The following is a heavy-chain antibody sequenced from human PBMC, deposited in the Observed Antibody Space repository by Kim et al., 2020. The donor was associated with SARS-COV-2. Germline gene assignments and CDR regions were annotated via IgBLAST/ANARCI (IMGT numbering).Heavy chain of an antibody. D-gene: IGHD6-13*01. Sequence: SETLSLTCTVSGGSISSSSYYWGWIRQPPGKGLEWIGSIYYSGSTYYNPSLKSRVTISVDTSKNQFSLKLSSVTAADTAVYYCARLGHSSSWTHWYFDLWGRGTLVTVSS. V-gene: IGHV4-39*01. J-gene: IGHJ2*01. CDR3: ARLGHSSSWTHWYFDL. CDR1: GGSISSSSYY. CDR2: IYYSGST.